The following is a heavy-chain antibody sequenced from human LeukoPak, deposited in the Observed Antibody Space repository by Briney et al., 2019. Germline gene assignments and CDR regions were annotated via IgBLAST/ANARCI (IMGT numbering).Heavy chain of an antibody. Sequence: ASVKVFCKASGYTFTSYYMHWVRQAPGQGLEWMGIINPSGGSTSYAQKFQGRVTITTDESTSTAYMELSSLRSEDTAVYYCAREVSSGSYFDYWGQGTLVTVSS. CDR1: GYTFTSYY. CDR3: AREVSSGSYFDY. D-gene: IGHD6-19*01. J-gene: IGHJ4*02. CDR2: INPSGGST. V-gene: IGHV1-46*01.